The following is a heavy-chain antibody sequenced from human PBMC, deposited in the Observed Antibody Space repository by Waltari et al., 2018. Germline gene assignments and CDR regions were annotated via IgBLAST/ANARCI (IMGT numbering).Heavy chain of an antibody. CDR2: ITGSSYL. V-gene: IGHV3-21*01. J-gene: IGHJ4*02. CDR3: AGYRGTYRDY. CDR1: GFTSSSFN. Sequence: EVQLVESGGGLAKTGESLRLSCPASGFTSSSFNMYWVLQAPGTWLGWVSSITGSSYLFYADSLKGRFTISRDKAKNSIYLQMNSLRTEVSAVYFCAGYRGTYRDYWGEGTLVTVSS. D-gene: IGHD1-26*01.